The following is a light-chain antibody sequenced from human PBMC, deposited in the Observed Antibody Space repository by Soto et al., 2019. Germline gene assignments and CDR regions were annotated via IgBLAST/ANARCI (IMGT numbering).Light chain of an antibody. V-gene: IGKV1-5*01. CDR2: DAS. J-gene: IGKJ1*01. CDR1: QSISNK. CDR3: QQYHTYSRT. Sequence: DITMTQSPSTLSASFLDRGTIXCPASQSISNKLAWYQQKAGKAPKVLIYDASTLESGVPSRFSGSGSGTEFTLTISSLQPDDFATYYCQQYHTYSRTFGQGTKVDNK.